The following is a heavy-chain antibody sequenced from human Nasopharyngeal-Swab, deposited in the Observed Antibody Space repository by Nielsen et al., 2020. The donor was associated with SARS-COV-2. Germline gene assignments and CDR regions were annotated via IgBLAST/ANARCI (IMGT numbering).Heavy chain of an antibody. J-gene: IGHJ5*02. CDR3: ARGDWFDP. V-gene: IGHV4-59*08. CDR1: GGSISSYY. Sequence: SETLSLTCTVSGGSISSYYWSWIRQPPGKGLEWIGYIYYSGSTYYNPSLKSRVTISVDTSKNQFSLKLSSVTAADTAVYYCARGDWFDPWGQGTLVTVSS. CDR2: IYYSGST.